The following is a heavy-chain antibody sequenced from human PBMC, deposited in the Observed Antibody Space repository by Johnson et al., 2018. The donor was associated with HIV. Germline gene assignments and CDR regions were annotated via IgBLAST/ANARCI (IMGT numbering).Heavy chain of an antibody. Sequence: VQLVESGGGLVKPGGSLRLSCAASGFTFSDYYMSWVRQAPGKGLEWVSGINWNGGSTGYADSVKGRFTISRDNAKNSLSLQINSLRADDTAVYYCARGGSDAFDIWGQGTMVTVSS. D-gene: IGHD3-16*01. J-gene: IGHJ3*02. CDR1: GFTFSDYY. V-gene: IGHV3-20*04. CDR3: ARGGSDAFDI. CDR2: INWNGGST.